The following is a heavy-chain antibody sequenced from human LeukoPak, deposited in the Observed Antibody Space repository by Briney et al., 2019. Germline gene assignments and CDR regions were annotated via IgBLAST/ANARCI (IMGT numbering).Heavy chain of an antibody. V-gene: IGHV1-3*01. CDR2: INAGNGNT. D-gene: IGHD2-2*01. J-gene: IGHJ6*02. Sequence: ASVKVSCKASGYTFTSYAMHWVRQAPGQRLEWMGWINAGNGNTKYSQKFQGRVTITRDTSASTAYMELSSLRSEDTAVYYCASSDIVVVPAASSHLTPYYYYYGMDVWGQGTTVTVSS. CDR3: ASSDIVVVPAASSHLTPYYYYYGMDV. CDR1: GYTFTSYA.